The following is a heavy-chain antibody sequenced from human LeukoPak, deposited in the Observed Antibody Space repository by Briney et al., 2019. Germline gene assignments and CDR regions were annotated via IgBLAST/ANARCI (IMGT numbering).Heavy chain of an antibody. J-gene: IGHJ4*02. CDR3: ARAGKDIVVVVAIDY. D-gene: IGHD2-15*01. Sequence: SETLSLTCTVSGGSISSSYYYWGWIRQPPGKGLEGIGSIYYSGSTYYNPSLKSRVTISVDTSKNQFSLKLSSVTAADTAVYYCARAGKDIVVVVAIDYWGQGTLVTVSS. CDR1: GGSISSSYYY. CDR2: IYYSGST. V-gene: IGHV4-39*07.